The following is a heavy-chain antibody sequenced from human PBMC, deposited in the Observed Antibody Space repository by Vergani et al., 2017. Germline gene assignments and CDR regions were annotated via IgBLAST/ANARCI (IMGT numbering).Heavy chain of an antibody. CDR3: ARHVGPSAIADGYHV. J-gene: IGHJ3*01. V-gene: IGHV4-39*01. Sequence: QLHLQESGPGLVKPPETLSLSCRVPGDSISRSHYYWGFIRQPPGKGLEWFGSISSRGRPYYNPTLKSRHTFSVDTYKNLFSLRLTSVTATDPGMYYCARHVGPSAIADGYHVWGQGTMVTVS. CDR2: ISSRGRP. D-gene: IGHD3-10*01. CDR1: GDSISRSHYY.